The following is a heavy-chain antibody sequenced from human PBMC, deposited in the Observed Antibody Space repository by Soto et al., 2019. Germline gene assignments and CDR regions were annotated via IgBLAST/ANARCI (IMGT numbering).Heavy chain of an antibody. V-gene: IGHV1-18*01. J-gene: IGHJ6*02. Sequence: QVQLVQSGAEVKKPGASVKVSCKASGYTFTSYGISWVRQAPGQGLEWMGWISAYNGNTNYAQRLQGRVTMTTDTSTSTLYMERRSLRSADTAVYYCARDVRGHYYYCGMDVWGQGTTVTVSS. CDR1: GYTFTSYG. D-gene: IGHD5-12*01. CDR3: ARDVRGHYYYCGMDV. CDR2: ISAYNGNT.